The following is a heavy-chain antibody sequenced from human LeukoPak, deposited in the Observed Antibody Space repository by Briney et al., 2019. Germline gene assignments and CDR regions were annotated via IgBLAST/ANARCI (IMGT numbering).Heavy chain of an antibody. V-gene: IGHV3-21*01. CDR2: ITSSSTYI. Sequence: PGGSLRLSCAASGFTFSSYSINWVRQAPGKGLERVSSITSSSTYIYYADSVRGRFTISRDNAKNSLYLQMNSLRAEDTAVYYCARVVTWYFDLWGRGTLVTVSS. CDR3: ARVVTWYFDL. CDR1: GFTFSSYS. J-gene: IGHJ2*01. D-gene: IGHD5-18*01.